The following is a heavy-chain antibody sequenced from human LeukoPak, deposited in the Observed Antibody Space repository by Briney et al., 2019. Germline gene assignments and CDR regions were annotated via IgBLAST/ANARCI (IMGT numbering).Heavy chain of an antibody. CDR1: GGSISSYY. D-gene: IGHD6-13*01. J-gene: IGHJ4*02. V-gene: IGHV4-59*01. Sequence: SETLSLTCTVSGGSISSYYWSWIRQPPGKGLEWIGYIYYSGSTNYNPSLKSRVTISVDTSKNQFSLKLSSVTAADTAVYYCARVHSSSWSTKYYFDYWGQGTLVTVSS. CDR2: IYYSGST. CDR3: ARVHSSSWSTKYYFDY.